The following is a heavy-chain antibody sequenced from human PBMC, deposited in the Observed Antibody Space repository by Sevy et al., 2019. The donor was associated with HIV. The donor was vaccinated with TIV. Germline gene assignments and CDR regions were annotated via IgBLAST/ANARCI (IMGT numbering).Heavy chain of an antibody. Sequence: ASVKVSCKASGGIFRSNAISWVRQAPGQGLEWMGGIIAVFGTTYYAQKFQGRVTITADESSSTAYMELSSLKSEDTAVYYCARDKNYYVSGSFDYWGQGSQVTVSS. CDR2: IIAVFGTT. J-gene: IGHJ4*01. CDR3: ARDKNYYVSGSFDY. D-gene: IGHD3-10*01. V-gene: IGHV1-69*13. CDR1: GGIFRSNA.